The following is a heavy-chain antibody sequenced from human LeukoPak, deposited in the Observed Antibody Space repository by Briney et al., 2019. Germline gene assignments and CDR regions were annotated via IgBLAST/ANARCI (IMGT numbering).Heavy chain of an antibody. CDR3: AKETTYYYDTPIDYFDY. Sequence: GGSLRLSCAASGFTFSSYSMNWVRQAPGKGPEWVSSISSSSSYIYYADSVKGRFTISRDNAKNSLYLQMNSLRAEDTAVYYCAKETTYYYDTPIDYFDYWGQGTLVTVSS. J-gene: IGHJ4*02. V-gene: IGHV3-21*01. CDR2: ISSSSSYI. D-gene: IGHD3-22*01. CDR1: GFTFSSYS.